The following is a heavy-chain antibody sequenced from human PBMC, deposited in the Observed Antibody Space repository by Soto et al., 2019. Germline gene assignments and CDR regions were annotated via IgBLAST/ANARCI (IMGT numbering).Heavy chain of an antibody. V-gene: IGHV3-7*01. CDR3: ARDPSSGWYLGVGLY. CDR1: GFPFCCFL. Sequence: GGAPRLSRADPGFPFCCFLIGWGRQGPGEGLEWVANIKQDGSEKYYVDSVKGRFTISRDNAKNSLYLQMNSLRAEDTAVYYCARDPSSGWYLGVGLYWGQGTLVTVSS. CDR2: IKQDGSEK. D-gene: IGHD6-19*01. J-gene: IGHJ4*02.